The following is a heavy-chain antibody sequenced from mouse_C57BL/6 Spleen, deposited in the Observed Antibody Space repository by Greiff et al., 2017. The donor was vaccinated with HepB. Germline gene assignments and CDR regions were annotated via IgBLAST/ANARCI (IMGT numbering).Heavy chain of an antibody. V-gene: IGHV1-55*01. CDR2: IYPGSGST. CDR3: ASNYYDYDWLSY. D-gene: IGHD2-4*01. CDR1: GYTFTSYW. J-gene: IGHJ3*01. Sequence: QVQLQQPGAELVKPGASVKMSCKASGYTFTSYWITWVKQRPGQGLEWIGDIYPGSGSTNYNEKFKSKATLTVDTSSSTAYMQLSSLTSEDSAVYYCASNYYDYDWLSYWGQGTLVTVSA.